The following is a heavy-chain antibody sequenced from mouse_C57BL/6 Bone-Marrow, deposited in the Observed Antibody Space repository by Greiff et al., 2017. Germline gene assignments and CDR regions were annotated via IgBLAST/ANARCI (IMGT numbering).Heavy chain of an antibody. J-gene: IGHJ4*01. CDR3: ARNDGYPRYYAMDY. Sequence: QVQLKQPGAELVMPGASVKLSCKASGYTFTSYWMHWVKQRPGQGLEWIGEIDPSDSYTNYNQKFKGKSTLTVDKSSSTAYMQLSSLTSEDSAVYYCARNDGYPRYYAMDYWGQGTSVTVSS. D-gene: IGHD2-3*01. V-gene: IGHV1-69*01. CDR2: IDPSDSYT. CDR1: GYTFTSYW.